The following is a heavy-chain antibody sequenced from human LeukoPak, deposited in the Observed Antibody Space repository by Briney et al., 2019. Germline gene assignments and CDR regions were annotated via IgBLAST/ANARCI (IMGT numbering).Heavy chain of an antibody. CDR2: INSDGSST. Sequence: PGGSLRLSCAASGFSITSYWMHWVRQAPGKGLVWVSVINSDGSSTSYADSVRGRFIISRDNAKNTLYLQMNSLRAEDTAVYYCVGYVSGSHFDYWGQGTLVTVSS. D-gene: IGHD3-10*01. CDR3: VGYVSGSHFDY. V-gene: IGHV3-74*01. CDR1: GFSITSYW. J-gene: IGHJ4*02.